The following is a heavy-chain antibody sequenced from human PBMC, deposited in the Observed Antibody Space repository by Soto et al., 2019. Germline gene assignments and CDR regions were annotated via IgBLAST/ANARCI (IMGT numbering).Heavy chain of an antibody. J-gene: IGHJ5*02. V-gene: IGHV4-4*02. CDR2: IYHTGST. CDR3: ARGSNWFDP. CDR1: GGSISSSNW. Sequence: SETLSLTCVVSGGSISSSNWWCWVRQPPGKGLEWIGEIYHTGSTKYNPSLKSRVTISVDESKNQFALRLSSVTAADTAVYYCARGSNWFDPWGQGTLVT.